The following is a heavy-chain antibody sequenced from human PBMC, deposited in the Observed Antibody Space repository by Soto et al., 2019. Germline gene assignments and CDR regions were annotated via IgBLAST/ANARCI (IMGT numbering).Heavy chain of an antibody. D-gene: IGHD4-17*01. CDR3: ARGSYGDYINNFYYYSTVVGPYGMDV. CDR2: ISSSSGYI. Sequence: PGGSLRLSCAASGFIFSNYSMNWVRQAPGKGLEWVSSISSSSGYIYYADSVKGRFTISRDNAKNSLYLQMNSLRAEDTAVYYCARGSYGDYINNFYYYSTVVGPYGMDVWGQGTTVTVSS. V-gene: IGHV3-21*04. CDR1: GFIFSNYS. J-gene: IGHJ6*02.